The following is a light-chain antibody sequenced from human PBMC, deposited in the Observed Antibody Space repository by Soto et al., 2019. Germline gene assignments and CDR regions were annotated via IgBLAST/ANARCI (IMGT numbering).Light chain of an antibody. Sequence: QSVLTQPASVSGSPGQSITISCTGTSSDVGSYNLVSWYQQHPGKAPKLMIYEVTKRPSGVSNRFSGSKSGTTASLTISRLQAEDEADYYCCSDAGVGVFGGGTKLTVL. CDR1: SSDVGSYNL. CDR3: CSDAGVGV. V-gene: IGLV2-23*02. J-gene: IGLJ3*02. CDR2: EVT.